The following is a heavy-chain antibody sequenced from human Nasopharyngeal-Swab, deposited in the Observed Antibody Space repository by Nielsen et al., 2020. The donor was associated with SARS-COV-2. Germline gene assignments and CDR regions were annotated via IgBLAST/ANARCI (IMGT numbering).Heavy chain of an antibody. D-gene: IGHD1/OR15-1a*01. V-gene: IGHV3-23*01. CDR2: ISDSGRGT. CDR1: GFTFSSYA. Sequence: GESLKISCAASGFTFSSYAMSWVRQAPGKGLEWVSAISDSGRGTFFADSVKGRFTISRDNSKNTLYLQMNSLRAEDTAIYYCAKARYNWNILIDYWGQGTLVTVSS. CDR3: AKARYNWNILIDY. J-gene: IGHJ4*02.